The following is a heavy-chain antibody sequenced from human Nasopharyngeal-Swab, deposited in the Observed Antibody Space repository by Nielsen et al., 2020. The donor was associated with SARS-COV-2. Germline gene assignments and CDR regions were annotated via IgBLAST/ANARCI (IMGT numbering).Heavy chain of an antibody. CDR3: ARDSGSAFDI. J-gene: IGHJ3*02. V-gene: IGHV3-30*04. CDR2: ISYDGSNK. CDR1: GFSFSSYA. D-gene: IGHD1-14*01. Sequence: SLMISCAASGFSFSSYAMHWVRQAPGKALEWVVVISYDGSNKYYADSVKGRFTITRDNSKKTLNLQINSLRAEDTAVYYCARDSGSAFDIWSQGTMVTVSS.